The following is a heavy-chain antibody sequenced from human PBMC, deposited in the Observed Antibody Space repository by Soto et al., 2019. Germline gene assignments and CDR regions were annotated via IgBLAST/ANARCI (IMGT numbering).Heavy chain of an antibody. CDR2: ISGYNGNT. CDR3: ARAGNYYYGSGSPYYYGTDV. CDR1: RYTFTSYG. D-gene: IGHD3-10*01. V-gene: IGHV1-18*04. Sequence: QVQLVQSGAEVKKPGASVKVSCKASRYTFTSYGVSWVRQAPGQGLEWMGWISGYNGNTNYAQKLQGRVTMTTDTSTSTAYMELRSLTSDDTAVYYCARAGNYYYGSGSPYYYGTDVWGQGITVTVSS. J-gene: IGHJ6*02.